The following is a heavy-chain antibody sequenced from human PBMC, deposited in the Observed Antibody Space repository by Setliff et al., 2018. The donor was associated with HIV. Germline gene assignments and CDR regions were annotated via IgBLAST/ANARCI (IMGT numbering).Heavy chain of an antibody. CDR1: GGSISRNSYF. D-gene: IGHD4-17*01. J-gene: IGHJ4*02. V-gene: IGHV4-39*07. CDR3: ARGVVAYDYGDLISLHYFDY. CDR2: IYYSGTT. Sequence: SETLSLTCSVSGGSISRNSYFWGWIRQPPGRGLEWIGTIYYSGTTYYIPSLKSRVTISVDTSKNQFSLKRSSVTAADTAVYYCARGVVAYDYGDLISLHYFDYWGQGTLVTVSS.